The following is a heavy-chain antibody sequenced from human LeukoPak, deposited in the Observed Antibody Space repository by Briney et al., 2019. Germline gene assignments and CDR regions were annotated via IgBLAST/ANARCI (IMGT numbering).Heavy chain of an antibody. CDR1: GFTFSTYE. D-gene: IGHD3-3*01. V-gene: IGHV3-48*03. J-gene: IGHJ4*02. Sequence: PGGSLRLSCAASGFTFSTYEMNWVRQAPGQGLEWVSYISSSGSTIYYADSVKGRFTISRDNAKNSLYLQMNSLRAEDTAVYYCARERDDYYFDYWGQGTLVTVSS. CDR3: ARERDDYYFDY. CDR2: ISSSGSTI.